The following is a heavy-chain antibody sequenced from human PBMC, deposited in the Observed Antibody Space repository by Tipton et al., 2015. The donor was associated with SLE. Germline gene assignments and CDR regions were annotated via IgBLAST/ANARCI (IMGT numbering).Heavy chain of an antibody. Sequence: GSLRLSCAASGFTFSNYWMHWVRQGPGKGLEWVASIKQDGSERYYVDSVKGRFTISRDNAKNSLYLQMNSLRGEDTAVYYCARAPWAWGQGTLVTVSA. V-gene: IGHV3-7*01. CDR3: ARAPWA. J-gene: IGHJ4*02. D-gene: IGHD7-27*01. CDR1: GFTFSNYW. CDR2: IKQDGSER.